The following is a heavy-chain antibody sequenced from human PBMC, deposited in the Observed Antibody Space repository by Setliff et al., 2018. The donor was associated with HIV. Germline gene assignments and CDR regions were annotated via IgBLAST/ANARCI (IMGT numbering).Heavy chain of an antibody. CDR3: ARAAAGNTGPFDL. CDR1: GGSFSAYY. V-gene: IGHV4-34*01. Sequence: SETLSLTCAVYGGSFSAYYWSWIRQPPGKGLEWIGEINYSGGTNYIPSLKSRVTISVDTSKNQFSLKLSSVSAADTAVYYCARAAAGNTGPFDLWGQGSPVTVSS. J-gene: IGHJ4*02. CDR2: INYSGGT. D-gene: IGHD4-17*01.